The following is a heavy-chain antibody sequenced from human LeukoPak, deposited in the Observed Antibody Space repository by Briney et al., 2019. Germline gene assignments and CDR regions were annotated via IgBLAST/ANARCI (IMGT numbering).Heavy chain of an antibody. CDR1: GGSISSGGYF. J-gene: IGHJ4*02. CDR2: IYYTGST. V-gene: IGHV4-31*03. Sequence: SETLSLTCTVSGGSISSGGYFWTWIRQHPGKGLEWIGHIYYTGSTYYNPSLKSRVTISVDTSKNQFSLKLSSVTAADAAVYYCARRKDYYFDYWGQGTLVTVSS. CDR3: ARRKDYYFDY.